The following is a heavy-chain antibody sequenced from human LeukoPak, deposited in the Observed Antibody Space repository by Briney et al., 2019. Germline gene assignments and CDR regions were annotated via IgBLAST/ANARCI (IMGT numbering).Heavy chain of an antibody. J-gene: IGHJ4*02. Sequence: ASVKVSCKTSGYTFTGSYVHWVRQAPGQGLEWMGYINPNSGSTNYAQSFRGRVTMTRDTSITTAYLVLSGLTSDDTALYFCTREPVYSGGWGALDYWGQGTLVTLS. CDR1: GYTFTGSY. D-gene: IGHD6-19*01. CDR2: INPNSGST. CDR3: TREPVYSGGWGALDY. V-gene: IGHV1-2*02.